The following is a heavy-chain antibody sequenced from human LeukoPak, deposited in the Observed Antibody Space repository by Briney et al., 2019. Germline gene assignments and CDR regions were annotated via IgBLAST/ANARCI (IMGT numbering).Heavy chain of an antibody. V-gene: IGHV3-30*02. CDR2: IRDDGSDK. CDR1: GFTFSTYA. CDR3: ASAFAGNSGENN. D-gene: IGHD4-23*01. J-gene: IGHJ4*02. Sequence: GGSLRLSCAATGFTFSTYAMHWVRQAPGKGLEWVAFIRDDGSDKYYADSVKGRFTISRDNSKNTLFLQMNSLRAEDTAMYYCASAFAGNSGENNWGQGTLVTVSS.